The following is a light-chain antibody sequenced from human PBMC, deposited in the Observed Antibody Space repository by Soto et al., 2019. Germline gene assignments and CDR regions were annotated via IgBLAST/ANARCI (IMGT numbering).Light chain of an antibody. CDR3: QQYNSYSST. V-gene: IGKV1-5*03. J-gene: IGKJ1*01. CDR2: KAS. Sequence: DIQMTQSPSTLSASVGDRVTITCRASQSISSWLAWYQQKPGKAPKLLIYKASSLESAVPSRFSGSGSGTELTRTISTLQPDDFEPYYCQQYNSYSSTFGQGTKVEIK. CDR1: QSISSW.